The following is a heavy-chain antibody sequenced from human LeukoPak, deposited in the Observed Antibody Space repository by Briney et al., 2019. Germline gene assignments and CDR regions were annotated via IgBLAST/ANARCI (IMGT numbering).Heavy chain of an antibody. CDR3: ARASSGNFFDY. V-gene: IGHV1-46*02. CDR2: VNPSTEST. CDR1: GGTFNNYA. J-gene: IGHJ4*02. D-gene: IGHD3-3*01. Sequence: ASVKVSCKASGGTFNNYAFSWVRQAPGQGPEWMGIVNPSTESTNYAQKFQGRVTMTRDTSTSTVYMELSSLRSEDTAVYYCARASSGNFFDYWGQGTLVTVSS.